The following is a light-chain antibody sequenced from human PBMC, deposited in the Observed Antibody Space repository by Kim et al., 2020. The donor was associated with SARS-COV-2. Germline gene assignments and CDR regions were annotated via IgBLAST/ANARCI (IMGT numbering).Light chain of an antibody. CDR3: QAWDSSTGV. Sequence: SYELTQPLSVSVSLGQTASITCSGNKLGNKNVSWYQQKSGQAPVLVMFQDTKRPSGIPERFSGSNSGNTATLTISEAQTMDEADYYCQAWDSSTGVFGGGTQLTVL. J-gene: IGLJ3*02. CDR1: KLGNKN. CDR2: QDT. V-gene: IGLV3-1*01.